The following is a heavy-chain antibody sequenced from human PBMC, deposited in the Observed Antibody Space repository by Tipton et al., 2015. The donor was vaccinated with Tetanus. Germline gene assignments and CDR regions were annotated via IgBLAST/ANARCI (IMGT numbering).Heavy chain of an antibody. J-gene: IGHJ5*02. CDR2: ISSGSVSL. CDR1: GFDFSVYS. CDR3: ARARVVAGTGGFNP. Sequence: SLRLSCAASGFDFSVYSMNWVRQAPGKGLEWVAYISSGSVSLYYADSVKGRFSISRDNSKNIVFLQMNALRVEDTAVYYCARARVVAGTGGFNPWGQGTLVTVSS. V-gene: IGHV3-48*04. D-gene: IGHD6-19*01.